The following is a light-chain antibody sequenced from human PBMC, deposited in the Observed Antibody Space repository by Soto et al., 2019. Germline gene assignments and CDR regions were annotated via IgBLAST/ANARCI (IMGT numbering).Light chain of an antibody. Sequence: QSVLTQPASVSGSPGQSITISCTGTNSDVGTYNLVSWYQHHSGKAPKLMVYDVNKRPSGVSNRFSGSKSGNTASLTISGLQAEDEADYYCCSYAGSSSWVFGGGTKLTVL. CDR1: NSDVGTYNL. CDR2: DVN. J-gene: IGLJ2*01. V-gene: IGLV2-23*02. CDR3: CSYAGSSSWV.